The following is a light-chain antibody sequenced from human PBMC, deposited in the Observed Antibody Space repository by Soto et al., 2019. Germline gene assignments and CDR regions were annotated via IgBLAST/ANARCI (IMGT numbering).Light chain of an antibody. Sequence: QSPANLSVFSGERATLSCMASQSVSSNSAWYQQKPGQAPRLLIYAATTRATGIPARFSGSGSGTEFTLTISSLQSEDFAVYYCQQYNNWPRTFAQGTKVDIK. V-gene: IGKV3-15*01. CDR1: QSVSSN. J-gene: IGKJ1*01. CDR3: QQYNNWPRT. CDR2: AAT.